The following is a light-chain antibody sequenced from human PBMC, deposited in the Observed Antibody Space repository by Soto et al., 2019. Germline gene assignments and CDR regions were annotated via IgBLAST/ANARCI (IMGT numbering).Light chain of an antibody. CDR3: QSYDSSLSGSV. Sequence: QSVLTQPPSVSGAPGQRVTISCTGSSSNIGAGYDVHWYQQLPGTAPKLLINGNRNRPSGVPDRFSGSKSGTSASLAITGLQAEDDADYYCQSYDSSLSGSVFGGGTKLTVL. V-gene: IGLV1-40*01. J-gene: IGLJ2*01. CDR2: GNR. CDR1: SSNIGAGYD.